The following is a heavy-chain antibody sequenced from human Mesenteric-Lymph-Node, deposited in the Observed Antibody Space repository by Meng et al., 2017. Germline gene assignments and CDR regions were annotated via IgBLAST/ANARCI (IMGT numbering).Heavy chain of an antibody. Sequence: QVQRQEEGPCLVKPSEPLSLTCAVYGGSFSGYYWSWIRQPPGKGLEWIGYIYYSGSTYYNPSLKSLVTISVDTSKNQFSLKLSSVTAADTAVYYCARVEGESGYFDYWGQGTLVTVSS. D-gene: IGHD3-3*01. CDR3: ARVEGESGYFDY. J-gene: IGHJ4*02. CDR2: IYYSGST. CDR1: GGSFSGYY. V-gene: IGHV4-34*09.